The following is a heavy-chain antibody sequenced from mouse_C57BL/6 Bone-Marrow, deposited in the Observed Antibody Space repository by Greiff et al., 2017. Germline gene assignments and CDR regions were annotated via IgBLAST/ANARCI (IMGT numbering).Heavy chain of an antibody. CDR3: ARQDFSSPYYFDY. CDR1: GFTFSDYY. J-gene: IGHJ2*01. D-gene: IGHD1-1*01. CDR2: ISNGGGST. V-gene: IGHV5-12*01. Sequence: EVMLVESGGGLVQPGGSLKLSCAASGFTFSDYYMYWVRQTPEQSLEWVAYISNGGGSTYYPDPVKGRYTISTDNAKNTLYLQMSRLTSEDTDMYYCARQDFSSPYYFDYWGQGTTLTVSA.